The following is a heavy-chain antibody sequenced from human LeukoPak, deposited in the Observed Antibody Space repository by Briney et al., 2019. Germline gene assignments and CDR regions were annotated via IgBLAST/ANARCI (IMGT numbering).Heavy chain of an antibody. CDR1: GFTFSDYA. D-gene: IGHD3-22*01. CDR2: IRNKANGGTT. CDR3: SRFYSSGWASGAFDI. Sequence: GGSLRLSCTTSGFTFSDYAVSWVRQAPGKGLEWIGFIRNKANGGTTEYAASVKGRFTISRDDSRTIAHLQMSSLKTEDTAVYYCSRFYSSGWASGAFDIWGQGTMVTVSS. V-gene: IGHV3-49*04. J-gene: IGHJ3*02.